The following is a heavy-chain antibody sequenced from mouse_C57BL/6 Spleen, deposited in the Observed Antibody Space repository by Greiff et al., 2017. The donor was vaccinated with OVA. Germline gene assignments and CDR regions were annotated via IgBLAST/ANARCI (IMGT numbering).Heavy chain of an antibody. CDR3: VRDTYYGSSYGYAMDY. J-gene: IGHJ4*01. CDR1: GFTFNTYA. Sequence: EVQLVESGGGLVQPKGSLKLSCAASGFTFNTYAMHWVRQAPGKGLEWVARIRSKSSNYATYYADSVKDRFTISRDDSQSMLYLQMNNLKTEDTAMYYCVRDTYYGSSYGYAMDYWGQGTSVTVSS. V-gene: IGHV10-3*01. D-gene: IGHD1-1*01. CDR2: IRSKSSNYAT.